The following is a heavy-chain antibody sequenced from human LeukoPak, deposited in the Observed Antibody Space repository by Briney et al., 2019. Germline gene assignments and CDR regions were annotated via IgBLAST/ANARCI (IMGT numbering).Heavy chain of an antibody. V-gene: IGHV3-30*04. J-gene: IGHJ4*02. CDR2: LSFDGTIT. CDR1: GFTFSSYA. CDR3: ARDSTYYYDSGSSGPHYFGY. D-gene: IGHD3-10*01. Sequence: GGSLRLSCAASGFTFSSYALHWVRQAPGKGLEWVAVLSFDGTITYYADSVKGRFTISRDNSKNTLYLQLNSLRAEDTAVYYCARDSTYYYDSGSSGPHYFGYWGQGTLVTVSS.